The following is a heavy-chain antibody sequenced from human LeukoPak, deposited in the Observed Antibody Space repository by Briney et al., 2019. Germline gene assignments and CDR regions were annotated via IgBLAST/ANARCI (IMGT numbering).Heavy chain of an antibody. D-gene: IGHD3-16*01. CDR3: ARASLQSTYEGDEYFQY. J-gene: IGHJ1*01. CDR1: GYTFTGYY. V-gene: IGHV1-2*02. Sequence: ASVKVSYKPSGYTFTGYYMHWVRQAPGQGLEWMGWINPKSGGTNYAQRFLGRVTMTRDTSISTAYMDLSSLRSDDTAVYYCARASLQSTYEGDEYFQYWGQGTLVTVSS. CDR2: INPKSGGT.